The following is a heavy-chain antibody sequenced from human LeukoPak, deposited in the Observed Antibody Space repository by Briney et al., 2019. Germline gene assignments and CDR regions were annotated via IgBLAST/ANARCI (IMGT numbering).Heavy chain of an antibody. CDR1: GFTFSSYS. Sequence: GGSLRLSCAASGFTFSSYSMNWVRQAPGKGLVWVSRINSDGSSTTYADSVKGRFTISRDNAKNTLYLQMNSLRAEDTAVYHCARGYSSSRNNAFDIWGQGTTVTVSS. CDR2: INSDGSST. J-gene: IGHJ3*02. D-gene: IGHD6-13*01. CDR3: ARGYSSSRNNAFDI. V-gene: IGHV3-74*01.